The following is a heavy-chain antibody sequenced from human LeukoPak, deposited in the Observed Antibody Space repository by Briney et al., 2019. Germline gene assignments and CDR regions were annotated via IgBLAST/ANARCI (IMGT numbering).Heavy chain of an antibody. CDR2: IWYDGSNK. J-gene: IGHJ4*02. Sequence: PGGSLRLSCAASGFTFSSYGMHWVRQVPGKALEWVSLIWYDGSNKYYADSVKGRFTISRDNSKNTLYLQMNSLRAEDTAVYYCARVLVVSGWTNIDYWGQGTLVTVSS. CDR3: ARVLVVSGWTNIDY. CDR1: GFTFSSYG. D-gene: IGHD6-19*01. V-gene: IGHV3-33*01.